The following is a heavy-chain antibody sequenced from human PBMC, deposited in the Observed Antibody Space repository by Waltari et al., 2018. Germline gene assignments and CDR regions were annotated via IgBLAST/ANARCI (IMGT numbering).Heavy chain of an antibody. V-gene: IGHV3-48*03. D-gene: IGHD3-22*01. Sequence: EVQLVESGGGLVQPGGSLRLSCAASGFTFSSYEMNWVRQAPGKGLEWVSYISSSGSTIYYADAVKGRFTISRDNAKNSLYLQMNSRRAEDTAVYYCAREGYYYDSSGYYYSDAFDIWGQGTMVTVSS. CDR1: GFTFSSYE. CDR2: ISSSGSTI. J-gene: IGHJ3*02. CDR3: AREGYYYDSSGYYYSDAFDI.